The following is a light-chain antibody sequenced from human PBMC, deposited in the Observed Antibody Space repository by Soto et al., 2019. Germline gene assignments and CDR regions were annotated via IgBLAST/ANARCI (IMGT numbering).Light chain of an antibody. CDR2: GAS. CDR3: QQRSNWAPD. V-gene: IGKV3-11*01. CDR1: PSVSGSN. J-gene: IGKJ5*01. Sequence: VLTHSPGTLTLSPGERATLSCRAIPSVSGSNLAWCQQKPGQAPRLPIYGASTRATGIPARFSGSEYGTDFTLTISSLDPEDFAVYYCQQRSNWAPDFGQGTRLEIK.